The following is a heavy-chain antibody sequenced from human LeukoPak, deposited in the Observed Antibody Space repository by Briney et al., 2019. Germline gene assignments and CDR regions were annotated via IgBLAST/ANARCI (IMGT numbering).Heavy chain of an antibody. Sequence: WETLTLSCTGSGGSISSYHRSWIRQPPGKGMEWIGYIDYSGTTNYFPSLKSRVTILVDTSKNQFSLKLNSVTAADTAVYYCARGYGSGTYYPLDYWGQGTLVTVSS. CDR2: IDYSGTT. CDR1: GGSISSYH. CDR3: ARGYGSGTYYPLDY. J-gene: IGHJ4*02. V-gene: IGHV4-59*08. D-gene: IGHD3-10*01.